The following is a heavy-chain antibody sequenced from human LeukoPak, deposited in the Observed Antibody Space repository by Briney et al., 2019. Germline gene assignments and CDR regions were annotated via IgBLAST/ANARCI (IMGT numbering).Heavy chain of an antibody. V-gene: IGHV1-18*01. Sequence: ASVKVSCKASGYTFTSYGISWVRQAPGQGLEWMGWISAKKGNTDYAQKLQGRVTMTPDTSTSTAYMELRSLRSDDTAVYYCARDMYSSGRVPFDYWGQGTLVTVSS. CDR2: ISAKKGNT. D-gene: IGHD6-19*01. J-gene: IGHJ4*02. CDR1: GYTFTSYG. CDR3: ARDMYSSGRVPFDY.